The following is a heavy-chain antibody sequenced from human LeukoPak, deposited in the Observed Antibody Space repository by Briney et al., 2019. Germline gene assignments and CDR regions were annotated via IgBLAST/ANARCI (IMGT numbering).Heavy chain of an antibody. J-gene: IGHJ4*02. Sequence: GASVKVSCKASGYTFTSYDINWVRQATGQGLEWMGWMNPNNGNTNYAQKLQGRVTMTTDTSTSTAYMELRSLRSDDTAVYYCARGGSSSRPDYWGQGTLVTVSS. CDR1: GYTFTSYD. D-gene: IGHD6-6*01. CDR2: MNPNNGNT. CDR3: ARGGSSSRPDY. V-gene: IGHV1-18*01.